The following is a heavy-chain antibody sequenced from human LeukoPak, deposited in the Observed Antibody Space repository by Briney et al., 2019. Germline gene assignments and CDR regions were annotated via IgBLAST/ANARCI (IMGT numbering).Heavy chain of an antibody. V-gene: IGHV3-23*01. CDR3: AKDAGYYDILTGYYQGAFDY. J-gene: IGHJ4*02. D-gene: IGHD3-9*01. CDR1: GFTFSSYA. Sequence: GGSLRLSCAASGFTFSSYAMSWVRQAPGKGLEWVSAISGSGGGTYYADSVKGRFTISRDNSKNTLYLQMSSLRAEDTAVYYCAKDAGYYDILTGYYQGAFDYWGQGTLVTVSS. CDR2: ISGSGGGT.